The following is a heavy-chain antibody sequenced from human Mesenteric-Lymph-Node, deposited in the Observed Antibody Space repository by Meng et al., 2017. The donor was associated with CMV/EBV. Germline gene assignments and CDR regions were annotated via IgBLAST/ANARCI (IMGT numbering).Heavy chain of an antibody. CDR2: ISTSGYTV. CDR3: AKVSFEGFDY. CDR1: GFMFSNYE. V-gene: IGHV3-48*03. Sequence: GGSLRLSCAASGFMFSNYEMNRVRQAPGKGLEWVSYISTSGYTVSYGDSVKGRFTISRDNSKNTLYLQMNSLRAEDTAVYYCAKVSFEGFDYWGQGTLVTVSS. J-gene: IGHJ4*02.